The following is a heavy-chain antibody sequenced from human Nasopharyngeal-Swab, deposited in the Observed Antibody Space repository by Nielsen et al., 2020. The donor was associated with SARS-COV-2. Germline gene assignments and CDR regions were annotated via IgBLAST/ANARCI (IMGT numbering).Heavy chain of an antibody. CDR2: INHSGST. J-gene: IGHJ4*02. D-gene: IGHD5-12*01. CDR3: AREGDIVATTYFDY. V-gene: IGHV4-34*01. Sequence: WSRQPPGKGLEWIGEINHSGSTNYNPSLKSRVTISVDTSKNQFSLKLSSVTAADTAVYYCAREGDIVATTYFDYWGQGTLVTVSS.